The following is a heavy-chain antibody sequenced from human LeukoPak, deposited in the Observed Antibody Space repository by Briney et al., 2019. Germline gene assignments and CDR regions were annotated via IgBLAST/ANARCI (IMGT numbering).Heavy chain of an antibody. V-gene: IGHV4-34*01. Sequence: SETLSLTCAVYGGSFSGYYWSWIRQPPGKGLEWIGEINHSGSTNYNPSLKSRVTISVDTSKNQFSLKLSSVTAADTAVYYCARGRSENYVWGSYRRYYFDYWGQGTLVTVSS. CDR1: GGSFSGYY. D-gene: IGHD3-16*02. CDR2: INHSGST. CDR3: ARGRSENYVWGSYRRYYFDY. J-gene: IGHJ4*02.